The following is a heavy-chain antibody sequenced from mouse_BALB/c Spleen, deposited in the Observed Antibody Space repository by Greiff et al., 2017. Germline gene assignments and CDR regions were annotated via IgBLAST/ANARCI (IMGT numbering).Heavy chain of an antibody. Sequence: EVKVVESGGGLVQPGGSLKLSCAASGFTFSSYTMSWVRQTPEKRLEWVAYISNGGGSTYYPDTVKGRFTISRDNAKNTLYLQMSSLKSEDTAMYYCARHGSFAYWGQGTLVTVSA. CDR1: GFTFSSYT. CDR3: ARHGSFAY. CDR2: ISNGGGST. J-gene: IGHJ3*01. V-gene: IGHV5-12-2*01. D-gene: IGHD2-2*01.